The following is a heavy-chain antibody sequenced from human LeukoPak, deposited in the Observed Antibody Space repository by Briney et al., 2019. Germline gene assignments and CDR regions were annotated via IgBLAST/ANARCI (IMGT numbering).Heavy chain of an antibody. CDR2: ISYDGSNK. Sequence: GGSLRLSCAASGFTFSSYAMHWVRQAPGKGLEWVAVISYDGSNKYYADSVKGRFTISRDNSKNTLYLQMNSLRAEDTAVYYCAKDRKYDYVWGSYAYYYWGQGTLVTVSS. J-gene: IGHJ4*02. CDR1: GFTFSSYA. CDR3: AKDRKYDYVWGSYAYYY. V-gene: IGHV3-30-3*01. D-gene: IGHD3-16*01.